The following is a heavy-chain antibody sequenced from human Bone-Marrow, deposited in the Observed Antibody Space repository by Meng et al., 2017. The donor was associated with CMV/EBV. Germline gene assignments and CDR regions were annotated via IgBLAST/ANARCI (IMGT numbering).Heavy chain of an antibody. CDR2: MNPNSGNT. J-gene: IGHJ6*02. V-gene: IGHV1-8*01. Sequence: ASVKVSCKASGYTFTSYDINWVRQATGQGLEWMGWMNPNSGNTGYAQKFQGRVTMTRNTSISTAYMELSSLRSEDTAVYYCARVGDYGGNSFRHYYYGMEVWGQGTTVTVSS. CDR3: ARVGDYGGNSFRHYYYGMEV. CDR1: GYTFTSYD. D-gene: IGHD4-23*01.